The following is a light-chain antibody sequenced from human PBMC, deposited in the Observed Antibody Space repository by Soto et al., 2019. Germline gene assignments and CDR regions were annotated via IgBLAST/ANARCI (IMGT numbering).Light chain of an antibody. J-gene: IGKJ3*01. CDR3: QQYDNLPSFT. V-gene: IGKV1-33*01. Sequence: DIQMTQSPSSLSASVGDRVTITCQASQDISNYLNWYQQKPGKAPKLLIYDASNLETGVPSRFSGSGSGTDFTFTISSLQPEDIATYYRQQYDNLPSFTFGHGTKVDIK. CDR2: DAS. CDR1: QDISNY.